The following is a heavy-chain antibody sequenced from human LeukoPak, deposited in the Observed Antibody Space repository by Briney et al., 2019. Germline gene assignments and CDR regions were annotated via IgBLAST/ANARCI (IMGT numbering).Heavy chain of an antibody. D-gene: IGHD3-16*01. CDR3: ARARDVFDY. V-gene: IGHV4-34*01. CDR1: GGSFSGYY. CDR2: INHSGST. Sequence: SETLSLTCAVYGGSFSGYYWSWIRQPPGKGLEWIGEINHSGSTNYNPSLKSRVTISVDTSKNQFSLKLSSVTAADTAVYYCARARDVFDYWGQGTLVTASS. J-gene: IGHJ4*02.